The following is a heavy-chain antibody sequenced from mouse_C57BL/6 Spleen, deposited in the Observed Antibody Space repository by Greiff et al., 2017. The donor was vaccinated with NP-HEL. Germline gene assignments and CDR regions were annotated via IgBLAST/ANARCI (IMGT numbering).Heavy chain of an antibody. CDR2: IDPSDSYT. J-gene: IGHJ3*01. CDR1: GYTFTSYW. V-gene: IGHV1-69*01. D-gene: IGHD2-4*01. Sequence: QVQLKQPGAELVMPGASVKLSCKASGYTFTSYWMHWVKQRPGQGPEWIGEIDPSDSYTNYNQKFRGKSTLTVDKSSSTAYMQLSSLTSEDSAVYYCARGGDYGFADWGQGTLVTVAA. CDR3: ARGGDYGFAD.